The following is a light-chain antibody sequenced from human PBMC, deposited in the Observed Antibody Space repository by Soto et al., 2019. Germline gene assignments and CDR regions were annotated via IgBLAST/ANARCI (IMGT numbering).Light chain of an antibody. Sequence: DVVMTQSPLSLPVTLGQPASISCRSSQSLVYSDGNTYLNWFQQRPGQSPRRLIYKVSNRDSGVPDRFSGSGSGTVFTLKISRVEAEDVGVYYCMQGTHWPTFGGGTKVEIK. V-gene: IGKV2-30*01. CDR1: QSLVYSDGNTY. CDR3: MQGTHWPT. J-gene: IGKJ4*01. CDR2: KVS.